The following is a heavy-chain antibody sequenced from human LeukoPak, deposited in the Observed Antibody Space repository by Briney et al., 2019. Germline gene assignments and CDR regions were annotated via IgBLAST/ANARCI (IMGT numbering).Heavy chain of an antibody. Sequence: GGSLRLSCAAPGFTSSSYSMNWVRQAPGKGLEWVSSISSSSSYIYYADSVKGRFTISRDNAKNSLYLQMNSLRAEDTAVYYCARDPKSGSYPGRWEDYWGQGTLVTVSS. CDR2: ISSSSSYI. V-gene: IGHV3-21*01. CDR1: GFTSSSYS. J-gene: IGHJ4*02. CDR3: ARDPKSGSYPGRWEDY. D-gene: IGHD1-26*01.